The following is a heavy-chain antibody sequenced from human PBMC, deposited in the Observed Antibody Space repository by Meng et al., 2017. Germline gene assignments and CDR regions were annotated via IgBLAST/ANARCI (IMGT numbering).Heavy chain of an antibody. CDR3: ARRYYYDSSGYYFYVFGY. D-gene: IGHD3-22*01. V-gene: IGHV7-4-1*02. CDR2: INTNTGNP. J-gene: IGHJ4*02. CDR1: GSTLTRYA. Sequence: QLCHSGSDLKTPVASVKCSCRASGSTLTRYAMNWVRQAPGQGLEWMGWINTNTGNPTYAHGFTGRFVFSLDTSVSTAYLQISSLKAEDTAVYYCARRYYYDSSGYYFYVFGYWGQGTLVTVSS.